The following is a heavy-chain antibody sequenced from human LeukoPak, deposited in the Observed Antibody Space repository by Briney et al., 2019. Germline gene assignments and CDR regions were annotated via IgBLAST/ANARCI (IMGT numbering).Heavy chain of an antibody. CDR3: ARSPPGRTNWNYYDY. V-gene: IGHV3-64*01. D-gene: IGHD1-1*01. CDR2: IGPIGVYT. CDR1: GFTFSDYA. J-gene: IGHJ4*02. Sequence: GGSLRLSCAASGFTFSDYAMHWVRQAPGKGLEFVSVIGPIGVYTYYANSVKGRFTISRDNSKSTMSLQMGSLRDEDMAVYYCARSPPGRTNWNYYDYWGRGTLVTVSS.